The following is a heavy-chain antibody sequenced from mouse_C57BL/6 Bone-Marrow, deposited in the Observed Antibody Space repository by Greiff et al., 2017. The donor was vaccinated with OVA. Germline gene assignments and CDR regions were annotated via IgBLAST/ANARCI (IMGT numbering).Heavy chain of an antibody. CDR1: GYTFTSYW. D-gene: IGHD3-2*02. J-gene: IGHJ3*01. CDR3: ARAGAHATGFAY. V-gene: IGHV1-55*01. Sequence: QVQLQQPGAELVKPGASVKMSCKASGYTFTSYWITWVKQRPGQGLEWIGDIYPGSGSTNYNEKFKSKATLTVDTSSSTAYMQLSSLTSEGSAVYYCARAGAHATGFAYWGQGTLFTVSA. CDR2: IYPGSGST.